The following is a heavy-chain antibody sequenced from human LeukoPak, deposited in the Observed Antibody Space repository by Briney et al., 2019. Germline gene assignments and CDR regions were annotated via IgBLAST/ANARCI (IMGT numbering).Heavy chain of an antibody. CDR3: AREWQQWLVRYFDY. V-gene: IGHV3-21*01. Sequence: GGSLRLSCAASGFTFSSYSMNWVRQAPGKGLEWVSSISSSSSYIYYADSVKGRFTISRDNAKNSLYLQMNSLRAEDTAVYYCAREWQQWLVRYFDYWGQGTLVTVSS. D-gene: IGHD6-19*01. CDR1: GFTFSSYS. CDR2: ISSSSSYI. J-gene: IGHJ4*02.